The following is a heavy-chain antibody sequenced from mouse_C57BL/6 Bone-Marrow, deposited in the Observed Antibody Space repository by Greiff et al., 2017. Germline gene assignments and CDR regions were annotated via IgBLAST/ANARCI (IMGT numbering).Heavy chain of an antibody. Sequence: VQLQQPGAELVKPGASVKMSCKASGYTFTSYWITWVKQRPGQGLEWIGDIYPTSGRTNYNEKFKSKAILTVDTSSNTAYMQLSRLTSEDSAVFDSARSGPLGRSFDYWGQGTTLTVSS. CDR3: ARSGPLGRSFDY. CDR2: IYPTSGRT. V-gene: IGHV1-55*01. D-gene: IGHD4-1*01. CDR1: GYTFTSYW. J-gene: IGHJ2*01.